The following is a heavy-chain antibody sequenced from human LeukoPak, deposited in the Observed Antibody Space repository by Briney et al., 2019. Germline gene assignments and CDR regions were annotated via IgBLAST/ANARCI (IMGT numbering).Heavy chain of an antibody. V-gene: IGHV4-61*02. CDR1: GGSISKTNYY. J-gene: IGHJ4*02. D-gene: IGHD4-23*01. CDR2: IYTSGNA. Sequence: PSQTLSLTCTVSGGSISKTNYYWSWIRQPAGKGLEWIGRIYTSGNANYNPSLTSRLTLSVDTSKSQFSLNLSSVTAADTAVYYCARMTTVVTVDYWGQGTLVTVSS. CDR3: ARMTTVVTVDY.